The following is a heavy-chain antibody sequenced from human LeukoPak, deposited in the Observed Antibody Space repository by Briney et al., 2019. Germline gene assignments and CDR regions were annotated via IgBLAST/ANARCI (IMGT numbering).Heavy chain of an antibody. J-gene: IGHJ4*02. D-gene: IGHD3-3*01. Sequence: NPGGSLRLSCAASVFTFSSYSMNWVRRAPGRGLEWVLSISSSSSYIYYADSVKGRFTISRDNAKNSLYLQMSSLRAEDTAVYYCASVDFWSGYYDAVNYWGQGTLVTVSS. CDR2: ISSSSSYI. CDR1: VFTFSSYS. CDR3: ASVDFWSGYYDAVNY. V-gene: IGHV3-21*01.